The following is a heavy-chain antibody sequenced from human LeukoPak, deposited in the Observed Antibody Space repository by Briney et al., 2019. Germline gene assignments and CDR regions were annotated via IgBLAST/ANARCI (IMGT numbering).Heavy chain of an antibody. CDR2: IKPDGSKE. J-gene: IGHJ4*02. V-gene: IGHV3-7*03. CDR1: GFTLSSYW. Sequence: GGSLRLSCAASGFTLSSYWMTWVRQAPGKGLEWVAKIKPDGSKEYYVDSVKGRFTISRDNAKNSLYLQMNNLRAEDTAVYYCARDAVRGGDLDYWGQGTLVTVSS. D-gene: IGHD3-10*02. CDR3: ARDAVRGGDLDY.